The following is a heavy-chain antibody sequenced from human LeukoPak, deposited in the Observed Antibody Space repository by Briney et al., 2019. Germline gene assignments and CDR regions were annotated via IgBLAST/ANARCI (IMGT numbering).Heavy chain of an antibody. CDR2: VSRGGST. Sequence: SETLSLTCAVYGGSFSVYYWSWIRQPPGKGREWIGEVSRGGSTKYSPSLKSRVTISLDTSNNQVSLKLSSVTAADTAMYYCGLSTTRATTRTIDYWGQGTLVTVSS. D-gene: IGHD4-17*01. CDR1: GGSFSVYY. J-gene: IGHJ4*02. CDR3: GLSTTRATTRTIDY. V-gene: IGHV4-34*01.